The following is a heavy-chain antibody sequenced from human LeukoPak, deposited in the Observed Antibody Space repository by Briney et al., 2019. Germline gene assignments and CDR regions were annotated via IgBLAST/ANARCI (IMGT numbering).Heavy chain of an antibody. J-gene: IGHJ3*02. CDR2: INPNSGGT. V-gene: IGHV1-2*02. Sequence: ASVKVSCKASGYTFTGYYMHWVRQAPGQGLEWMGWINPNSGGTNYAQKFQGRVTMTRDTSISTAYMELSRLRSDDTALYYCARDLGSSGWYGGDAFDIWGQGTMVTVSS. CDR1: GYTFTGYY. D-gene: IGHD6-19*01. CDR3: ARDLGSSGWYGGDAFDI.